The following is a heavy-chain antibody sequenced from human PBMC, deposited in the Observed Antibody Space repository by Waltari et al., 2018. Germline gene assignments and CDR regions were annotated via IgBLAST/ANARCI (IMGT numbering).Heavy chain of an antibody. Sequence: EVQLVESGGGLVQPGGSLRLSCVGSGFTFTDHYMDWVRQAPGKGLGWVSRTKNRVNSHITDYAASVKGRFIGSRDDSKNSLYLQRNNLQTEDTAVYYCARDTATALDSWGQGTLVIVSS. CDR1: GFTFTDHY. D-gene: IGHD1-1*01. V-gene: IGHV3-72*01. CDR2: TKNRVNSHIT. J-gene: IGHJ5*01. CDR3: ARDTATALDS.